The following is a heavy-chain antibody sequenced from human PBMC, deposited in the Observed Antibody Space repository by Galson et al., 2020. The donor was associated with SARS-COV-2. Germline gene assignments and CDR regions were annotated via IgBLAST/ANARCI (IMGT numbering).Heavy chain of an antibody. CDR3: ARHPPTVTGYWYFDL. J-gene: IGHJ2*01. D-gene: IGHD4-17*01. CDR2: IYYSGST. V-gene: IGHV4-39*01. Sequence: SETLSLTCTVSCGSISSSSYYWGWIRQPPGKGLEWIGSIYYSGSTYHDPSLKSRVTISADTSKNQFSLKLSSVSAADTAVYYCARHPPTVTGYWYFDLWGRGTLVTVSS. CDR1: CGSISSSSYY.